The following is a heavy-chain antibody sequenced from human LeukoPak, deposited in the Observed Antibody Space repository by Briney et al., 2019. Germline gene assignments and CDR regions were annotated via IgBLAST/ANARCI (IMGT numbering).Heavy chain of an antibody. J-gene: IGHJ4*02. CDR3: VRDHDSRDKVTYFDY. Sequence: GGSLRLSCAASGFTLSSYWMRWVRQAPGKGLEWVANMKRDGSEKYYSDSVQGRFTISRDNAKNSLNPQMNSLRAEDTAVYYCVRDHDSRDKVTYFDYWGQGTLVSDS. D-gene: IGHD5-24*01. CDR2: MKRDGSEK. CDR1: GFTLSSYW. V-gene: IGHV3-7*01.